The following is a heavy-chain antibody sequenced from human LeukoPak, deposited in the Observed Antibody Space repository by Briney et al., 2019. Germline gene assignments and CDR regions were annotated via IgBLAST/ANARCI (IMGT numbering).Heavy chain of an antibody. CDR1: GFTFSNHA. CDR3: ARDIGAWSAY. J-gene: IGHJ4*02. V-gene: IGHV3-13*01. CDR2: IGTAGDT. D-gene: IGHD6-19*01. Sequence: GGSLRLSCATSGFTFSNHAMHWVRQATGKGLEWVSAIGTAGDTFYPGSVKGRFTISRENAKNSLSLQMNSLRAEDTAVYYCARDIGAWSAYWGQGTLVTVSS.